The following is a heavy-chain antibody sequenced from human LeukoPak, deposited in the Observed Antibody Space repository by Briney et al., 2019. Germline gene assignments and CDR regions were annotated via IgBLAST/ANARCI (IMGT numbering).Heavy chain of an antibody. V-gene: IGHV3-53*01. CDR3: ARHSYGYRLADY. CDR2: IYSGGST. Sequence: GGSLRLSCAAPGLTVSSNYMSWVRQAPGKGLEWVSVIYSGGSTYYADSVKGRFTISRDNSKNTLYLQMNSLRAEDTAVYYCARHSYGYRLADYWGQGTLVTVSS. D-gene: IGHD5-18*01. J-gene: IGHJ4*02. CDR1: GLTVSSNY.